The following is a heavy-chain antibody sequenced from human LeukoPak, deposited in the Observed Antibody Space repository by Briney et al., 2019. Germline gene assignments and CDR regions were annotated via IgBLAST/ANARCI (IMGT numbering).Heavy chain of an antibody. D-gene: IGHD6-13*01. CDR2: IKQDGSDK. V-gene: IGHV3-7*04. J-gene: IGHJ5*02. CDR3: TRGEAFLTSTWYNWFDP. CDR1: GFTFSNFW. Sequence: PGGSLRLSCVASGFTFSNFWMSWVRQAPGKGLDWVANIKQDGSDKYYVDSVKGRFTISRDNAKNSLYLQMNSLRAEDTAVYYCTRGEAFLTSTWYNWFDPWGQGTLVTVSS.